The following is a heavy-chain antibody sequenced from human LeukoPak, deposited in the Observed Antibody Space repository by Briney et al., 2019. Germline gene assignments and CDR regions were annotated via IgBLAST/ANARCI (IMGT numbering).Heavy chain of an antibody. CDR3: AKDLEHYYDSSGYYYGGFDY. Sequence: GGSLRLSCAASGFTFSDYYMSWIRQAPGKGLEWVSYISSSGSTIYYADSVKGRFTISRDNSKNTLYLQMNSLRAEDTAVYYCAKDLEHYYDSSGYYYGGFDYWGQGTLVTVSS. CDR2: ISSSGSTI. CDR1: GFTFSDYY. V-gene: IGHV3-11*01. J-gene: IGHJ4*02. D-gene: IGHD3-22*01.